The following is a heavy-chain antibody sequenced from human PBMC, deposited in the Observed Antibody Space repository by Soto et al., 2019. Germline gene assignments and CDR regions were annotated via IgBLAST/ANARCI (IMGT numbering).Heavy chain of an antibody. D-gene: IGHD1-20*01. CDR1: GYSFTSYW. CDR3: ARDNWKDRRGGGGFDI. V-gene: IGHV5-51*01. CDR2: IYPGDSDT. Sequence: GESLKLSCQGSGYSFTSYWIGWVRQMPGKGLEWMGIIYPGDSDTRYSPSFQGQVTISADKSISPAYLQWSSLKASDTAMYYCARDNWKDRRGGGGFDIWGQGK. J-gene: IGHJ3*02.